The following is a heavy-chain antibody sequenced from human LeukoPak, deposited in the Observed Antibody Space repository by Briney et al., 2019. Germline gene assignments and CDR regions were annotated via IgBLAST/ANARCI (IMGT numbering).Heavy chain of an antibody. CDR3: GRRRYKHGDFDY. J-gene: IGHJ4*02. Sequence: PLETLSLTCTVSGDSITSDYWSWIRQPPGKGLEWIGFFYYSGSTNYNPSLKSRVTISVDTSKNQFSLKLTSVTAADTAVYYCGRRRYKHGDFDYWGQGTLVTVSS. CDR1: GDSITSDY. D-gene: IGHD4-17*01. CDR2: FYYSGST. V-gene: IGHV4-59*08.